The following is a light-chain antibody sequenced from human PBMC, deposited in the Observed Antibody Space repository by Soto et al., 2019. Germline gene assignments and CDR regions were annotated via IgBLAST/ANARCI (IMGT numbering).Light chain of an antibody. J-gene: IGKJ1*01. Sequence: IVLTQSPATLSLSPGDTGTVPCRASQTVRGAFLAWYQQKPGQAPRLLLYGASKRATGIPDRFSGSGSGTEFTLTISGLEAEDFAVYYCLQFDNSRTFGQGTKVEIK. V-gene: IGKV3-20*01. CDR1: QTVRGAF. CDR3: LQFDNSRT. CDR2: GAS.